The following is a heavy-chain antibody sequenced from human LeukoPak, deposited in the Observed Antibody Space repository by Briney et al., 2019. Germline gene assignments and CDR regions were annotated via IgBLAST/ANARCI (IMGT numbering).Heavy chain of an antibody. J-gene: IGHJ4*02. CDR3: AKDGSWSCTD. Sequence: PGGSLRLSCAASGFIFSKSAMHWVRQSPGKGLEWVAYIAHHGNDKYYVDSVKGRSTISRDNSRRTLYLQMNSLRPDDTARYYCAKDGSWSCTDWGQGTPVTVSS. V-gene: IGHV3-30*02. D-gene: IGHD2-8*02. CDR2: IAHHGNDK. CDR1: GFIFSKSA.